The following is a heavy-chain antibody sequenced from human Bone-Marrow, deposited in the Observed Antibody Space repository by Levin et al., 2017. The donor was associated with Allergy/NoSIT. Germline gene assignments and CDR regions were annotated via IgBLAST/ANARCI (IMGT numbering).Heavy chain of an antibody. J-gene: IGHJ4*02. D-gene: IGHD6-19*01. Sequence: GGSLRLSCAASGFTFSSYAMSWVRQAPGKGLEWVSAISGSGGSTYYADSVKGRFTISRDNSKNTLYLQMNSLRAEDTAVYYCAKDPGPGIAVAGNIGGRYYWGQGTLVTVSS. V-gene: IGHV3-23*01. CDR3: AKDPGPGIAVAGNIGGRYY. CDR2: ISGSGGST. CDR1: GFTFSSYA.